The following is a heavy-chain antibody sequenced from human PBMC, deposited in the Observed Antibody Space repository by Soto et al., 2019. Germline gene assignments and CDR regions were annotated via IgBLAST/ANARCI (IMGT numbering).Heavy chain of an antibody. CDR2: IYHIGST. CDR1: GASINSANW. CDR3: AKRYDFWSGRWYGLGV. J-gene: IGHJ6*02. D-gene: IGHD3-3*01. V-gene: IGHV4-4*02. Sequence: QVVLEESGPGLVRPSGTLSLTCSVSGASINSANWWVWVRQPPGKGLEWIGEIYHIGSTTYNPSLKSRATISVDKSKNQLSLIVTSVTAADTAVYYCAKRYDFWSGRWYGLGVWGQGTTVTVSS.